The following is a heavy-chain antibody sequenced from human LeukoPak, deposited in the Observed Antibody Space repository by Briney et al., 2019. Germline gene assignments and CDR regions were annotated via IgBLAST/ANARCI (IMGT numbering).Heavy chain of an antibody. CDR1: GFTFSSYA. V-gene: IGHV3-30*04. Sequence: GRSLRLSCAASGFTFSSYAMHWVRQAPGKGLEWVAVISYDGSNKYYADSVKGRFTISRDNSKSTLYLQMNSLRAEDTAVYYCARDLLSQGSSWSLRDYWGQGTLVTVSS. CDR3: ARDLLSQGSSWSLRDY. D-gene: IGHD6-13*01. CDR2: ISYDGSNK. J-gene: IGHJ4*02.